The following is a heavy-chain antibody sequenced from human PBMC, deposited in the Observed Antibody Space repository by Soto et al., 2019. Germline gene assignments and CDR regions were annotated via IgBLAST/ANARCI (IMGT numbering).Heavy chain of an antibody. J-gene: IGHJ5*02. D-gene: IGHD2-2*01. Sequence: SETLSLTCTVSGGSISSGGYYWSWIRQHPGKGLEWIGYIYYSGSTYYNPSLKSRVTISVDTSKNQFSLKLSSVTAADTAVYYCARVTSSARYCSSTCCRGFDPWGQGTLVTVSS. CDR1: GGSISSGGYY. CDR2: IYYSGST. V-gene: IGHV4-31*03. CDR3: ARVTSSARYCSSTCCRGFDP.